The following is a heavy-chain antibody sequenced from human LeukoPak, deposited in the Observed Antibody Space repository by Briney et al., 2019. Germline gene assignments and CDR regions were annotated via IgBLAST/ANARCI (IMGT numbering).Heavy chain of an antibody. Sequence: GGSLRLSCAASGFTFSTYTMHWVREAPGKGLEYGSSISGNGGSREYANSVKGRFTISRDNSRNTLYLQMGRLRAEDMAVYYCARDAGYVRFDFWGQGTLATVSS. CDR2: ISGNGGSR. J-gene: IGHJ4*02. V-gene: IGHV3-64*01. CDR1: GFTFSTYT. D-gene: IGHD5-18*01. CDR3: ARDAGYVRFDF.